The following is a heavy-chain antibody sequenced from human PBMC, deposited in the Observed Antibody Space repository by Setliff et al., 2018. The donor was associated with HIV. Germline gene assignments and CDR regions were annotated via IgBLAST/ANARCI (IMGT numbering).Heavy chain of an antibody. Sequence: ASVKVSCKASGYTFTTYAMNWVRQAPGQGLQWMGWINTNTGNPTYAQGFTGRFVFSLDTSVSTAYLQISSLKADDTAVYYCARRGNYVFYYYIDVWGKGTTVTVSS. D-gene: IGHD1-7*01. J-gene: IGHJ6*03. V-gene: IGHV7-4-1*02. CDR1: GYTFTTYA. CDR3: ARRGNYVFYYYIDV. CDR2: INTNTGNP.